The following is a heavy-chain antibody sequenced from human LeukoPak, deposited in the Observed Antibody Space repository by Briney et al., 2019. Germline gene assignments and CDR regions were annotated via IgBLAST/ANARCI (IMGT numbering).Heavy chain of an antibody. CDR3: ARDQSLVNYYDSSGYYPDSPFDL. D-gene: IGHD3-22*01. CDR1: GYTFTSYG. CDR2: ISAYNGNT. Sequence: ASVKVSCKASGYTFTSYGISWVRQAPGQGLEWMGWISAYNGNTNYAQKFQGRVTMTRDTSISTAYMELSRLRSDDTAVYYCARDQSLVNYYDSSGYYPDSPFDLWGRGTLVTVSS. V-gene: IGHV1-18*01. J-gene: IGHJ2*01.